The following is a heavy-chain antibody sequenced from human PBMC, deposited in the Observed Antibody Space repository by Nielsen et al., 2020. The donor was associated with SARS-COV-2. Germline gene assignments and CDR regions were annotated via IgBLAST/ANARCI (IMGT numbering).Heavy chain of an antibody. CDR1: GGSISSYY. D-gene: IGHD3-16*01. J-gene: IGHJ5*02. CDR3: VSLSDVGGYWFDP. CDR2: IHHTGKT. V-gene: IGHV4-59*08. Sequence: SETLSLTCTVSGGSISSYYWSWIRQPPGKGLEWIGYIHHTGKTNYNPSLKSRATISGDTSKNQLSLQVTSVTAADTAVYYCVSLSDVGGYWFDPWGQGTLVTVSS.